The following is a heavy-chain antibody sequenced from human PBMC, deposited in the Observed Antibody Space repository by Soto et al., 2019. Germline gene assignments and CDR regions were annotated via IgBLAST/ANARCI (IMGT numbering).Heavy chain of an antibody. V-gene: IGHV4-39*01. CDR1: CGSLSSSSFY. CDR3: ARHASEQQLFFSWFDY. CDR2: IYYSGST. J-gene: IGHJ5*01. D-gene: IGHD6-13*01. Sequence: SETPSLNRTVSCGSLSSSSFYWGWVRPPPGKGLEWIGSIYYSGSTYYNPSLKCRVTISVDTSKNQFSLKLSSVTAADMAVYYCARHASEQQLFFSWFDYLGQGTLVTVSS.